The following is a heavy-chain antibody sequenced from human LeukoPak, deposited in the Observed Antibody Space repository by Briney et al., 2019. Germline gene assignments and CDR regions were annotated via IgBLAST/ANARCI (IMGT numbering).Heavy chain of an antibody. CDR2: IYYSGST. V-gene: IGHV4-30-4*08. CDR3: ARGADYYYMDV. Sequence: PSETLSLTCTVSGGSISSGDYYWSWIRQPPGKGLEWIGYIYYSGSTYYNPSLKSQVTISVDTSKNQFSLKLSSVTAADTAVYYCARGADYYYMDVWGKGTTVTVSS. J-gene: IGHJ6*03. CDR1: GGSISSGDYY.